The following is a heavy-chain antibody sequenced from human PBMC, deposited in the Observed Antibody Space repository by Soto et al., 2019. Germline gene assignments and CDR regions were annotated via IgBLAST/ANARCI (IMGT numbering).Heavy chain of an antibody. Sequence: QLQLQESGSGLVKPSQTLSLTCAVSGGSISSGGYSWSWIRQPPGKGLEWIGYIYHSGSTYYNPSLKSRVTISVDRSKNQFSLKLSSVTAADTAVYYCARDRVLYCSSTSCHSHGMDVWGQGTTVTVSS. CDR3: ARDRVLYCSSTSCHSHGMDV. CDR1: GGSISSGGYS. D-gene: IGHD2-2*01. CDR2: IYHSGST. J-gene: IGHJ6*02. V-gene: IGHV4-30-2*01.